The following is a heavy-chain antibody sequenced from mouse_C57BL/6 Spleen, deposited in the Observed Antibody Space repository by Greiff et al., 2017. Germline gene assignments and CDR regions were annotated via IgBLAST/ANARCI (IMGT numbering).Heavy chain of an antibody. CDR2: IWCGGST. J-gene: IGHJ3*01. V-gene: IGHV2-2*01. CDR1: GFSLTSYG. CDR3: ASLGRGWFAY. Sequence: VQLQQSGPGLVQPSQSLSITCTVSGFSLTSYGVHWVRQSPGKGLEWLGGIWCGGSTDYNAAVISSLSISKDNSKSEVFFKMNSLQADDTAIYYCASLGRGWFAYWGQGTLVTVSA. D-gene: IGHD4-1*01.